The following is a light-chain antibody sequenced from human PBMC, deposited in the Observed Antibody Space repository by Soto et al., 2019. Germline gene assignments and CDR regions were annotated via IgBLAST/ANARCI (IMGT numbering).Light chain of an antibody. CDR1: QSISAY. J-gene: IGKJ4*01. Sequence: PGERATLSCRAGQSISAYLAWYQQRPGQAPRLLIFDASNRATGVPDRFSGGGSGTDFTLIISSLEPEDFAVYYCQQRVNWPPTFGGGTKVEI. V-gene: IGKV3-11*01. CDR2: DAS. CDR3: QQRVNWPPT.